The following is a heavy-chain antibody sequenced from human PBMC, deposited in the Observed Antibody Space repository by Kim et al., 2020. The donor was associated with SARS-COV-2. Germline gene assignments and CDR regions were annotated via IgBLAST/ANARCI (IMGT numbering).Heavy chain of an antibody. CDR2: ISSSSSTI. J-gene: IGHJ6*02. D-gene: IGHD2-2*01. CDR3: ARPELGYCSSTSCYLRVDYYYGMDV. CDR1: GFTFSSYS. V-gene: IGHV3-48*02. Sequence: GGSLRLSCAASGFTFSSYSMNWVRQAPGKGLEWVSYISSSSSTIYYADSVKGRFTISRDNAKNSLYLQMNSLRDEDTAVYYCARPELGYCSSTSCYLRVDYYYGMDVWGQGTTVTVSS.